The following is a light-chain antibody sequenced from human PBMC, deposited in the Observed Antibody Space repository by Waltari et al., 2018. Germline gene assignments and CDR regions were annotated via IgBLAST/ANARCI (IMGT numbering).Light chain of an antibody. CDR1: SSDTGADYD. CDR3: QSYDSSLSGWRV. J-gene: IGLJ1*01. Sequence: QSVLTQPPSVSGAPGQRVTISCTGGSSDTGADYDVHRYQQLPGTAPKLLIFDTTNRPSGVPTRFSGSKSGTSAFLAITGLQPEDEADYYCQSYDSSLSGWRVFGTGTKVTVL. CDR2: DTT. V-gene: IGLV1-40*01.